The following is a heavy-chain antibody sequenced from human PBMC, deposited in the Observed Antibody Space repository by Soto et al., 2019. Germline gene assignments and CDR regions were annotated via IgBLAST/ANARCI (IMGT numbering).Heavy chain of an antibody. Sequence: GGSLRLSCAASAVTFTGFGLHWVRQAPGKGLEWVAVIRFDGSNTYYADSVNGRFTISRDNPKSMLYLQMNSLRAEDTAIYYCARDGVGTTTYFGYFDYWGLGTLVTVSS. CDR1: AVTFTGFG. CDR3: ARDGVGTTTYFGYFDY. V-gene: IGHV3-33*01. CDR2: IRFDGSNT. D-gene: IGHD1-26*01. J-gene: IGHJ4*02.